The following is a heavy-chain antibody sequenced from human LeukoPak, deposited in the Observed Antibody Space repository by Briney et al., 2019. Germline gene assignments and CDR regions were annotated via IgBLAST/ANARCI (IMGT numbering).Heavy chain of an antibody. CDR1: GFTFSSYY. V-gene: IGHV3-21*01. J-gene: IGHJ4*02. Sequence: GGSLRLSCAASGFTFSSYYMNWVRQAPGKGLEWVSSISTSSSYIYYADSVKGRFTISRDNAKNSLSLQMNSLRAEDMAVYYCAKAAYDSSGSWYYFDYWSQGTLVTVSS. D-gene: IGHD3-22*01. CDR3: AKAAYDSSGSWYYFDY. CDR2: ISTSSSYI.